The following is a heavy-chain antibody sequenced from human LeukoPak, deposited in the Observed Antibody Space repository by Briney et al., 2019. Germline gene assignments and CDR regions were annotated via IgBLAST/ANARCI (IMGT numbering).Heavy chain of an antibody. CDR1: GGSFSGYY. V-gene: IGHV4-34*01. J-gene: IGHJ5*02. CDR2: INHSGST. Sequence: SETLSLTCAVYGGSFSGYYWSWIRQPPGKGLEWIGEINHSGSTNYNPSLKSRVTISVDTSKNQFSLKLSSVTAADTAVYYCARNLCSGGSCYGWFDPRGQGTLVTVSS. D-gene: IGHD2-15*01. CDR3: ARNLCSGGSCYGWFDP.